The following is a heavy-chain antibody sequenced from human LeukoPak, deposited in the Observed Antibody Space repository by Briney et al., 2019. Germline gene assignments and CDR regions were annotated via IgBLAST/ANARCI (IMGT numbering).Heavy chain of an antibody. CDR1: GFTFSSYA. J-gene: IGHJ5*02. Sequence: GGSLRLSCAASGFTFSSYAMSWVRQAPGKGLERVSAISGSGGSTYYADSVKGRFTISRDNSKNTLYLQMSSLRAEDTAVYYCAKLVAVAVANWFDPWGQGTLVTVSS. CDR3: AKLVAVAVANWFDP. D-gene: IGHD6-19*01. CDR2: ISGSGGST. V-gene: IGHV3-23*01.